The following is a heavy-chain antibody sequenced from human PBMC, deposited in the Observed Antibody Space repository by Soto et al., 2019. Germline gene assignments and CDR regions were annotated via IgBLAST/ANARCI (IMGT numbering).Heavy chain of an antibody. CDR2: FDPEDGET. CDR1: GYTLTELS. Sequence: AAVMVTCKVSGYTLTELSMHWVRQSPGKGLEWMGGFDPEDGETIYAQKFQGRVTMTEDTSTDTAYMELSSLRSEDTAVYYCATPDSSGYYYRNFVYWGQGTLVTVSS. V-gene: IGHV1-24*01. D-gene: IGHD3-22*01. CDR3: ATPDSSGYYYRNFVY. J-gene: IGHJ4*02.